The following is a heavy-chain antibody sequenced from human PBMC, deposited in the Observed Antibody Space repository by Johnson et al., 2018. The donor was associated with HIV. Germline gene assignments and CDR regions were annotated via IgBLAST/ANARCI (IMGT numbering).Heavy chain of an antibody. J-gene: IGHJ3*02. CDR3: AREMAATNAWALDI. CDR2: IYSGGST. CDR1: GFTVSSNY. Sequence: VQLVESGGGLIQPGGSLRLSCAASGFTVSSNYMSWVRQAPGTGLEWVSVIYSGGSTYYADSVKGRFTISRDNSKNTLYLQMNSLRAEDTAVYYCAREMAATNAWALDIWGQGTMVTVSS. V-gene: IGHV3-53*01. D-gene: IGHD5-24*01.